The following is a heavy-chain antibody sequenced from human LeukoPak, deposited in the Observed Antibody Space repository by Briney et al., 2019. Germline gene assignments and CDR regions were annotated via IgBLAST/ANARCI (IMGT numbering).Heavy chain of an antibody. CDR1: GFTFSNFV. D-gene: IGHD6-6*01. Sequence: GGSLRLSCAASGFTFSNFVMSWVRQAPGQGLERVSGISASGTTTYYADSVEGRFTISRDNSKNTLYLEMNSLRGEDTALYYCAKDRIYSSSPRGPDYWGQGTLVTVSS. CDR2: ISASGTTT. V-gene: IGHV3-23*01. CDR3: AKDRIYSSSPRGPDY. J-gene: IGHJ4*02.